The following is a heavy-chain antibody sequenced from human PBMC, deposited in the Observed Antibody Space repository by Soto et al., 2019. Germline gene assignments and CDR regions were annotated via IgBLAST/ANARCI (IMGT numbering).Heavy chain of an antibody. CDR1: GGTFSSYA. J-gene: IGHJ6*02. Sequence: SGKVSCKASGGTFSSYAISWVRQAPGQGLEWMCEIIPIFGTANYAQKFQGRVTITADKSTSTAYMELSSLRSEDTAVYYCASVNDSSGYLYYYYGMDVCGQGTTVPVSS. CDR2: IIPIFGTA. D-gene: IGHD3-22*01. CDR3: ASVNDSSGYLYYYYGMDV. V-gene: IGHV1-69*06.